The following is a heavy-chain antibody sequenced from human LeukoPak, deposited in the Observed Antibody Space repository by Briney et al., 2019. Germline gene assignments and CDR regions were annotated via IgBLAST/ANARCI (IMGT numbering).Heavy chain of an antibody. D-gene: IGHD3-9*01. J-gene: IGHJ4*02. CDR2: FDPEDGET. Sequence: ASVKVSCKVYGYTLTELSMHWVRQAPGKGLEWMGGFDPEDGETIYAQKFQGRVTMTEDTSTDTAYMELSSLRSEDTAVYYCATVSPPLDIPDDKPLFHYWGQGTLVTVSS. V-gene: IGHV1-24*01. CDR3: ATVSPPLDIPDDKPLFHY. CDR1: GYTLTELS.